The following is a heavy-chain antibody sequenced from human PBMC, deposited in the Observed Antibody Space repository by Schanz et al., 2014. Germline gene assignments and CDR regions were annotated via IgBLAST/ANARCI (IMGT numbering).Heavy chain of an antibody. CDR3: AKDAENTAMITDDFDY. V-gene: IGHV3-30*04. Sequence: QVQLVESGGGVVQPGRSLRLSCAASGFTFSSYALHWVRQAPGKGLEWVAFVPFDGSQKFYADSVKGRFTISRDNSKNTVYLQMNSLRPGDTAVYYCAKDAENTAMITDDFDYWGQGTLVTVSS. CDR2: VPFDGSQK. J-gene: IGHJ4*02. D-gene: IGHD5-18*01. CDR1: GFTFSSYA.